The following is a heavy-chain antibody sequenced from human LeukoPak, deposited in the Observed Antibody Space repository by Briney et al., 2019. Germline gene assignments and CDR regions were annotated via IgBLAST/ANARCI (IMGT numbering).Heavy chain of an antibody. V-gene: IGHV3-23*01. J-gene: IGHJ4*02. CDR1: GFTFSSYA. CDR3: ANQRAATIVGPDY. CDR2: ISVSGGST. D-gene: IGHD5-12*01. Sequence: PGGSLRLSCAVSGFTFSSYAISWGRQGPRKGLEWVSAISVSGGSTTYADSLKGRFTISRDNYKNTLYLQMHSPRAEDTAVFYCANQRAATIVGPDYWGQGTLVTVSS.